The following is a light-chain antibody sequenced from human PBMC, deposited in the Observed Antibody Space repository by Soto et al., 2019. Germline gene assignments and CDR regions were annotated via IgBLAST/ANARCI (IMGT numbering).Light chain of an antibody. CDR3: SSYTSSSTYV. CDR1: SSDVGGYNY. J-gene: IGLJ1*01. CDR2: DVS. Sequence: QSVLTQPASVYGSXGQSITISCTGTSSDVGGYNYVSWYQQHPGKAPKLMIYDVSNRPSGVSNRFSGSKSGNTASLTISGLQTEDEADYYCSSYTSSSTYVFGTGTKVTVL. V-gene: IGLV2-14*01.